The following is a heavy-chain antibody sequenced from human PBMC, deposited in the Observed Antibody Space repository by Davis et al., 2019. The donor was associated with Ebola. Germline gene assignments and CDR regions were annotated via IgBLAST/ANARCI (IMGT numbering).Heavy chain of an antibody. J-gene: IGHJ4*02. CDR3: ARAQFPTTSDH. Sequence: AASVKVSCKASGYTFTSYYMHWVRQAPGQGLEWMGGIIPILGTANYAQKFQGRVTMTRNTSISTAYMELSSLRSEDTAVYYCARAQFPTTSDHWGQGTLVTVSS. V-gene: IGHV1-46*01. CDR2: IIPILGTA. CDR1: GYTFTSYY. D-gene: IGHD1-1*01.